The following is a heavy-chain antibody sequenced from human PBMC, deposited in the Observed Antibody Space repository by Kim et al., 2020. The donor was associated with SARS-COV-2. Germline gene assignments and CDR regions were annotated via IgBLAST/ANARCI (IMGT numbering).Heavy chain of an antibody. V-gene: IGHV3-30*18. CDR2: ILHDGTNK. J-gene: IGHJ4*02. CDR1: GFTFTNYG. D-gene: IGHD3-16*02. CDR3: AKQGYETSVVTSYLGH. Sequence: GGSLRLSCAASGFTFTNYGIHWVRQAPGKGLEWVASILHDGTNKYYAESVKGRFTISKDNSKNTLYLQMNSLRGEDTAVYYCAKQGYETSVVTSYLGHWGQGTLVAVSS.